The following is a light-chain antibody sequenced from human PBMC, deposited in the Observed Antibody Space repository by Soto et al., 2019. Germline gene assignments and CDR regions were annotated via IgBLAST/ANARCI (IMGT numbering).Light chain of an antibody. CDR3: QSYDSSLSGPYV. CDR1: SSNIGAGYD. Sequence: VLTQPPSVSGAPGQRVTTSCTGGSSNIGAGYDVHWYQQLPGTAPKLLIYGNSNRPSGVPDRFSGSKSGTSASLAITGLQAEDEADYYCQSYDSSLSGPYVFGTGTKVTVL. CDR2: GNS. V-gene: IGLV1-40*01. J-gene: IGLJ1*01.